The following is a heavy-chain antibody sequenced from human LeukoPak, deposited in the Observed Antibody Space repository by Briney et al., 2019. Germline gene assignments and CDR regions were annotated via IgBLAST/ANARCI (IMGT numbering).Heavy chain of an antibody. Sequence: SETLSLTCTVSGTSISSYYWSWIRQPPGKGLEWIGYIYYSGSTNYNPSLKSRVTISVDTSKNQFSLKLSSVTAADTAVYYCARSTLRLYFDYWGQGTLVTVSS. J-gene: IGHJ4*02. V-gene: IGHV4-59*01. CDR3: ARSTLRLYFDY. D-gene: IGHD3-3*01. CDR1: GTSISSYY. CDR2: IYYSGST.